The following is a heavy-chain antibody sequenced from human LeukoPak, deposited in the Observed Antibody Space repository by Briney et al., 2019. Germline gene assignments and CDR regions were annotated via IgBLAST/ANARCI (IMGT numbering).Heavy chain of an antibody. J-gene: IGHJ4*02. V-gene: IGHV3-48*03. CDR1: GFTFSSYE. Sequence: SGGSLRLSCAASGFTFSSYEMNWVRQAPGKGLEWVSYISSSGSTIYYADSVKGRLTISRDDAKNSLYLQMNSLRAEDTAVYYCARVTRYRSGWFDYWGQGTLVTVSS. CDR3: ARVTRYRSGWFDY. CDR2: ISSSGSTI. D-gene: IGHD6-19*01.